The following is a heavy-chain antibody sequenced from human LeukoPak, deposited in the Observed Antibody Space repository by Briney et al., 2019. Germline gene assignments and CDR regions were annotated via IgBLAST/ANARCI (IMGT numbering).Heavy chain of an antibody. Sequence: ASVKVSCKASGGTFSKYTISWVRQRPGQGLEWMGGITPLFGTANYAQKFQGRVTITADESTSTAYMELSSLRSEDTAVYYCARVHSGYYYQDPGSLVYWGQGTLVTVSS. D-gene: IGHD3-22*01. CDR3: ARVHSGYYYQDPGSLVY. CDR2: ITPLFGTA. J-gene: IGHJ4*02. V-gene: IGHV1-69*13. CDR1: GGTFSKYT.